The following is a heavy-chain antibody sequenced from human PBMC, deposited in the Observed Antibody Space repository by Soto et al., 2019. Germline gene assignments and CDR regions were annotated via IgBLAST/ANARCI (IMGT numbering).Heavy chain of an antibody. CDR3: ARSGALGIVITSKWFDP. Sequence: QVQLQESGPGLVKPSQTLSLTCAVSGGSINSDSYYWSWIRQHPGKGLEWIGYIYSSGSTYYNPSLKSRLTMSIDTSKNQLSLRLSSVTAADTAVYYCARSGALGIVITSKWFDPWGQGTPVSVSS. V-gene: IGHV4-31*11. CDR1: GGSINSDSYY. D-gene: IGHD3-3*01. J-gene: IGHJ5*02. CDR2: IYSSGST.